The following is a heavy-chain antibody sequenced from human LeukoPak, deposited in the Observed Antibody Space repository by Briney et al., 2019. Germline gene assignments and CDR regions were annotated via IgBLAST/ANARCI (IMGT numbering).Heavy chain of an antibody. D-gene: IGHD3-22*01. CDR1: GGSISSGGYY. CDR2: INHSGST. J-gene: IGHJ3*01. Sequence: PSETLSLTCTVSGGSISSGGYYWSWIRQPPGKGLEWSGEINHSGSTNDNPSLKRRVTISVDTTKNQLSLKLSSVTAADTAVYYCARDSSGYYYAYPTISDAFDLWGQGTMVTVSS. V-gene: IGHV4-39*07. CDR3: ARDSSGYYYAYPTISDAFDL.